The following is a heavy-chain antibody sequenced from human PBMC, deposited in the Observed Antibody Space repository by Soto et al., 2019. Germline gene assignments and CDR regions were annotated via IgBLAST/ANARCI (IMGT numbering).Heavy chain of an antibody. CDR2: IYYSGST. J-gene: IGHJ6*02. D-gene: IGHD6-13*01. V-gene: IGHV4-31*03. CDR1: AGSISRGGYY. Sequence: QVQLQESGPGLVKPSQTLSLTCTVSAGSISRGGYYWSWIRQHQGKGMAWIGYIYYSGSTYYNPSLKRRVTISVDTSKNQFSLKLSSVTAADTAVYYCARDLQYSRLFYGMDVWGQGTTGTVAS. CDR3: ARDLQYSRLFYGMDV.